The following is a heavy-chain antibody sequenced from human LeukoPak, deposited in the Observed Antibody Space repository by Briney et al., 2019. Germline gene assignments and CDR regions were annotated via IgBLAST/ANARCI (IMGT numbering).Heavy chain of an antibody. Sequence: GESLKISCKGSGYSFTSYWISWVRQMPGKGLEWMGRIDPSDSYTNYSPSFQSQVTISADKSISTAYLQWSSLKASDTAIYYCARNYDILTGYYPFDHWGQGTLVTVSS. J-gene: IGHJ5*02. V-gene: IGHV5-10-1*04. D-gene: IGHD3-9*01. CDR2: IDPSDSYT. CDR3: ARNYDILTGYYPFDH. CDR1: GYSFTSYW.